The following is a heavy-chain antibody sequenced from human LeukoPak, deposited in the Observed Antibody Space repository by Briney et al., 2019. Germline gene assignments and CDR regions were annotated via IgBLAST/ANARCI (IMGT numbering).Heavy chain of an antibody. V-gene: IGHV3-21*01. D-gene: IGHD2-2*01. CDR2: ISSSSSYI. J-gene: IGHJ3*02. CDR1: GFTFSSYS. Sequence: GGSLRLSCAASGFTFSSYSMNWVRQAPGKGLEWVSSISSSSSYIYYADSVNGRFTISRDNSKNTLYLQMNSLRAEDTAVYYCAKDEATMPLPHASDIWGQGTMVTVSS. CDR3: AKDEATMPLPHASDI.